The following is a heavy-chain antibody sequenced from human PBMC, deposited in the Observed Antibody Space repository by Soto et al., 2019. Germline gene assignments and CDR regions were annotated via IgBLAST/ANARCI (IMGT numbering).Heavy chain of an antibody. Sequence: EVQLVESGGGLVQPGGSLRLSCAASGFTFSGYAMHWVRQAPWKGLEYVSAISSNGGSTYYANSVKGRFTISRDNSKNTLYLQMGSLRAEDMAVYYCAREGYCSSTSCYSFDYWGQGTLVTVSS. V-gene: IGHV3-64*01. CDR2: ISSNGGST. CDR3: AREGYCSSTSCYSFDY. D-gene: IGHD2-2*01. CDR1: GFTFSGYA. J-gene: IGHJ4*02.